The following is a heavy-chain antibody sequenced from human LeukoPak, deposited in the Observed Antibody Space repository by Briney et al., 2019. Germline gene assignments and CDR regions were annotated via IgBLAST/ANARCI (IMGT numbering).Heavy chain of an antibody. CDR2: IYWNDDK. V-gene: IGHV2-5*01. CDR1: GFSLSTSGVG. D-gene: IGHD3-9*01. J-gene: IGHJ4*02. CDR3: AHTRYDILTGYCPFDY. Sequence: SGPTLVKPTQTLTLTCTFSGFSLSTSGVGVGWIRQPPGKALEWLALIYWNDDKRYSPSLKSRLTITKDTSKNQVVLTMTNMDPVDTATYYCAHTRYDILTGYCPFDYWGQGTLVTVSS.